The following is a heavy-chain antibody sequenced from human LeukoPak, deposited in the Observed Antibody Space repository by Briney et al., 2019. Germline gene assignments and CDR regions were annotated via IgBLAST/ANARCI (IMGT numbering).Heavy chain of an antibody. J-gene: IGHJ6*04. D-gene: IGHD3-22*01. CDR2: IYYSGST. CDR3: ARAYYYDSSGLDV. CDR1: GGSISSGDYY. Sequence: SSETLSFTCTVSGGSISSGDYYWSWIRQPPGKGLEWIGYIYYSGSTYYNPSLKSRVTISVDTSKNQFSLKLSSVTAADTAVYYCARAYYYDSSGLDVWGKGTTVTVSS. V-gene: IGHV4-30-4*08.